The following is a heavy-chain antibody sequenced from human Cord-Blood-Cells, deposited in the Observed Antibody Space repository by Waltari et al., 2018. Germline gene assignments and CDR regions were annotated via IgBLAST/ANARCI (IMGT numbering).Heavy chain of an antibody. D-gene: IGHD2-8*01. Sequence: QVQLVQSGAEVKKPGSSVKVSCKASGGTFSSYAISWVRQAPGQGLEWMGGIIPILGTANYAQKFQGIGTITADESTSTAYMELSSMRSEDTAVYYWASGYCTNGVCYDAFDIWGQGTMVTVSS. J-gene: IGHJ3*02. V-gene: IGHV1-69*01. CDR2: IIPILGTA. CDR1: GGTFSSYA. CDR3: ASGYCTNGVCYDAFDI.